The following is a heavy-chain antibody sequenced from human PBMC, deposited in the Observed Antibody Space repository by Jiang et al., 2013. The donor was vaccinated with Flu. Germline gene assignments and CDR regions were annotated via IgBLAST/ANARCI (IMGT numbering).Heavy chain of an antibody. CDR3: TTDFYYDSSGYGDY. CDR2: IKSKTDGGTT. D-gene: IGHD3-22*01. V-gene: IGHV3-15*01. J-gene: IGHJ4*02. Sequence: VQLVESGGGLVKPGGSLRLSCAASGFTFSNAWMSWVRQAPGKGLEWVGRIKSKTDGGTTDYAAPVKGRFTISRDDSKNTLYLQMNSLKTEDTAVYYCTTDFYYDSSGYGDYWGQGTLVTVSS. CDR1: GFTFSNAW.